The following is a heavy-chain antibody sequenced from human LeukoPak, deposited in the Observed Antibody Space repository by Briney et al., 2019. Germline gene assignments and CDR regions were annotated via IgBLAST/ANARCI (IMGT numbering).Heavy chain of an antibody. J-gene: IGHJ5*02. CDR1: GFTFSSYG. V-gene: IGHV3-30*18. D-gene: IGHD2-2*01. CDR2: ISYDGSNK. Sequence: GGSLRLSCAASGFTFSSYGMHWVRQAPGKGLEWVAVISYDGSNKYYADSVKGRFTISRDNSKNTLYLQMNSPRAEDTAVYYCAKDFSCSSTSCYQYRWFDPWGQGTLVNVSS. CDR3: AKDFSCSSTSCYQYRWFDP.